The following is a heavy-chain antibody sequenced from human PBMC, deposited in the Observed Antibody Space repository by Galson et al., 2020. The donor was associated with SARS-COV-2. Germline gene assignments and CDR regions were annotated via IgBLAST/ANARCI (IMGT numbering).Heavy chain of an antibody. D-gene: IGHD2-2*01. CDR1: GGSISSSSYY. CDR2: IYYSGST. V-gene: IGHV4-39*01. Sequence: ETSETLSLTCTVSGGSISSSSYYWGWIRQPPGTGPEWIGSIYYSGSTYYNPSLKSRVTISVDTSKNQFSLKLSSVTAADTAVYYCARHPRYCSSTGGYGFGFDPWGQGTLVTVSS. CDR3: ARHPRYCSSTGGYGFGFDP. J-gene: IGHJ5*02.